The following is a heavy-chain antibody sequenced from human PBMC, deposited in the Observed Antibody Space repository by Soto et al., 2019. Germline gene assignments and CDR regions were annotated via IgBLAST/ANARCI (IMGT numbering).Heavy chain of an antibody. Sequence: QVQLVQSGAEVKKPGASVKVSCKASGYTFTSYGISWVRQAPGQGLEWMGWISAYNGNTNYAQKLQGRVTMTTDTSTSTSYMELRSLRADDTAVYYCARDRRISSSLGGWFDPWGQGTLVTVSS. CDR1: GYTFTSYG. CDR2: ISAYNGNT. D-gene: IGHD6-6*01. V-gene: IGHV1-18*04. J-gene: IGHJ5*02. CDR3: ARDRRISSSLGGWFDP.